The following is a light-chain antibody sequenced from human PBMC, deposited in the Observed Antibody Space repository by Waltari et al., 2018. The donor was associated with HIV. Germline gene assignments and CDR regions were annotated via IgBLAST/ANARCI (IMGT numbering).Light chain of an antibody. CDR2: GNN. CDR1: STNIGAGYD. J-gene: IGLJ3*02. CDR3: QSYDNSLSGSRV. V-gene: IGLV1-40*01. Sequence: QSVLTQPPSVSGAPGQRVTISCTGSSTNIGAGYDVHWYQQLPGTAPTLLIYGNNNRPSGVPDRFSGSKSGTSASLAITGLQAEDEADYYCQSYDNSLSGSRVFGGGTKLTVL.